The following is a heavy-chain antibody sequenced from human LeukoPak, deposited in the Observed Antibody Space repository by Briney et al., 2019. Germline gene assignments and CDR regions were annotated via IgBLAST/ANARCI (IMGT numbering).Heavy chain of an antibody. CDR1: GYTFTSYG. J-gene: IGHJ4*02. D-gene: IGHD3-10*01. V-gene: IGHV1-18*01. Sequence: ASVKVSCKASGYTFTSYGISWVRQAPGQGLEWMGWISAYNGNTNYAQKLQGRVTMTTDTSTSTAYMELRSLRSDDTAVYYCAKILYASGNYILDSWGQGTLVTVSS. CDR3: AKILYASGNYILDS. CDR2: ISAYNGNT.